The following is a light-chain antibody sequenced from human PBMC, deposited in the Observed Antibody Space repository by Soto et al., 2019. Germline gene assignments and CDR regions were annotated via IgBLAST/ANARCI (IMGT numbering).Light chain of an antibody. CDR1: SSDVGSYNR. CDR2: DVS. J-gene: IGLJ1*01. V-gene: IGLV2-18*02. CDR3: SSYTSSSTYV. Sequence: QSALTQPPSVSGSPGQSVTISCTGPSSDVGSYNRVSWYQQPPGTAPKVMIYDVSNRPSGVPDRFSGSKSGNTASLTISGLQAEDESDYYCSSYTSSSTYVFGTGTKVTVL.